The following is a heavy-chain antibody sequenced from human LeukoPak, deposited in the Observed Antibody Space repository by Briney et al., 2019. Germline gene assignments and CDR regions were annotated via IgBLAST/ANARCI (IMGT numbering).Heavy chain of an antibody. V-gene: IGHV1-69*05. J-gene: IGHJ1*01. Sequence: ASVKVSCKASGGPFSRLAFSWVRQAPGQGLERMGGIIPVYGTPNYAQSFQGRVTITTDDSTSTGYMELSSLTSEDTAIYYCARDSSGYPVGYFEHWGQGTLVTVSS. D-gene: IGHD3-22*01. CDR2: IIPVYGTP. CDR1: GGPFSRLA. CDR3: ARDSSGYPVGYFEH.